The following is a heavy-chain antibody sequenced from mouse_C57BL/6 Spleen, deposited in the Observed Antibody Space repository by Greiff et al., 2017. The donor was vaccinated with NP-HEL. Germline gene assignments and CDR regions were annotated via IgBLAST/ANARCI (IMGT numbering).Heavy chain of an antibody. Sequence: VQLQQSGPELVKPGASVKMSCKASGYTFTDYNMHWVKQSHGKSLEWIGYINPNNGGTSYNQKFKGKATLTVNKSSSTAYMELRSLTSEDSAVYYCARLLRYRAWFAYWGQGTLVTVSA. CDR2: INPNNGGT. D-gene: IGHD1-1*01. J-gene: IGHJ3*01. CDR1: GYTFTDYN. V-gene: IGHV1-22*01. CDR3: ARLLRYRAWFAY.